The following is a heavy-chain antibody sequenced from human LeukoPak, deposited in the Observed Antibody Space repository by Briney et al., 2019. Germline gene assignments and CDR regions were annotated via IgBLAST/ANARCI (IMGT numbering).Heavy chain of an antibody. V-gene: IGHV3-74*01. CDR3: VRSAFLTTEFYFDY. CDR1: ESAFSRLW. J-gene: IGHJ4*01. CDR2: INTDGRTI. D-gene: IGHD4-11*01. Sequence: GGSLRLSCVVSESAFSRLWMHWVRQAPGKGLVWVSRINTDGRTITYADSVKGRFTISRDNAKNTLYLQMNSLRAEDTAVYYCVRSAFLTTEFYFDYWGHGTLVTVSS.